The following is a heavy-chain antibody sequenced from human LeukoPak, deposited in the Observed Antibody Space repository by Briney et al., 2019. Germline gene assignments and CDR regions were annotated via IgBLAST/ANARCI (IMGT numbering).Heavy chain of an antibody. Sequence: SETLSLTCAVYGGSSSGYYWSWIRQPPGKGPEWIGEINHSGSTNYNPSLKSRVTISVDTSKNQFSLKLSSVTAADTAVYYCARALPSSSDPFDYWGQGTLVTVSS. CDR3: ARALPSSSDPFDY. V-gene: IGHV4-34*01. CDR2: INHSGST. CDR1: GGSSSGYY. D-gene: IGHD6-6*01. J-gene: IGHJ4*02.